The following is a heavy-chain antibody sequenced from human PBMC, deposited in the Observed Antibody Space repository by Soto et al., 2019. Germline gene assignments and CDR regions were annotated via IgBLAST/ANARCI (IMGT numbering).Heavy chain of an antibody. J-gene: IGHJ4*01. CDR1: GLTFITAC. Sequence: KPGGSLSLSCAASGLTFITACVNWVAQAPGRGLEWVGRIKSKNDGGTTDYAAPVKGRFTISRDDSKNTVYLQMNSLRTEDTALYYCAADLPGHGGGYEFDYWGQGT. CDR2: IKSKNDGGTT. V-gene: IGHV3-15*07. D-gene: IGHD2-15*01. CDR3: AADLPGHGGGYEFDY.